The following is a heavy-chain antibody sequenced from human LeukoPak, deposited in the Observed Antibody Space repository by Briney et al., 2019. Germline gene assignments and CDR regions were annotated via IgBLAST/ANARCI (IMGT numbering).Heavy chain of an antibody. J-gene: IGHJ4*02. CDR2: ISYSGST. CDR1: GDSISSNH. D-gene: IGHD3-16*01. CDR3: ARVGRGDHTWGSYSCDH. Sequence: PSETLSLTCIVSGDSISSNHWSWIRQPPGKGLDWIGYISYSGSTSYNPSLKSRVTISVDTSKNQFSLKLGSVTAADTAVYYCARVGRGDHTWGSYSCDHWGQGTLVTVSS. V-gene: IGHV4-59*01.